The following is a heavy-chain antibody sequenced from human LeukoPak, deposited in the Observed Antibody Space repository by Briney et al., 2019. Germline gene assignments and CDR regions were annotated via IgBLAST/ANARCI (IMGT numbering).Heavy chain of an antibody. CDR2: IKYDGSYK. D-gene: IGHD5-18*01. CDR1: GFTFSSYG. CDR3: ATSLDAAMNT. V-gene: IGHV3-7*01. Sequence: GGSLRLSCAASGFTFSSYGMHWVRQAPGKGLEWLANIKYDGSYKYYAASVKGRFTISRDNARNSLYLQMNSLRAEDTGVYYCATSLDAAMNTGGQGILVTVSS. J-gene: IGHJ4*02.